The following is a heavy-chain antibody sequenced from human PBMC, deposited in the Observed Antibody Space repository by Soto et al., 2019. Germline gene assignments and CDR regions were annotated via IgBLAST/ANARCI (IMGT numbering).Heavy chain of an antibody. J-gene: IGHJ4*02. CDR3: ARDSFDILTGSLQSSDY. V-gene: IGHV3-48*01. CDR1: GLDFSSFS. D-gene: IGHD3-9*01. CDR2: ISSHSSSI. Sequence: PGGSLRLSCAASGLDFSSFSMIWVRQAPGKGPEWVSYISSHSSSIYYADSVKGRFTISRDNAKNSLYLQMNSLRAEDTAVYYCARDSFDILTGSLQSSDYWGQGPLVTVSS.